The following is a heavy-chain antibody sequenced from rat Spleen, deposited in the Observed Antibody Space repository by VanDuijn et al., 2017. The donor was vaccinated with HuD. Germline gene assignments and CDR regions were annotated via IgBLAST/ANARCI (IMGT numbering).Heavy chain of an antibody. CDR1: GFTFSNYA. Sequence: EVQLVASGGGLVQPGRSLKLSCAASGFTFSNYAMAWVRQAPTKGLEWVATIGYDDSSTYYRDSAKGRFTISRDNAKSTLYLQVDSLRSEDTTTYYCARQATTVPSYFDYWGQGVMVTVSS. J-gene: IGHJ2*01. D-gene: IGHD1-1*01. V-gene: IGHV5-29*01. CDR3: ARQATTVPSYFDY. CDR2: IGYDDSST.